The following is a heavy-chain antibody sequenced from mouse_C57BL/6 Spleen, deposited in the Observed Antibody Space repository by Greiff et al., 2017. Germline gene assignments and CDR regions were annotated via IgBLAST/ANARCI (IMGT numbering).Heavy chain of an antibody. J-gene: IGHJ2*01. D-gene: IGHD2-5*01. Sequence: QVQLQQSGTELVKPGASVKLSCKASGYTFTSYWMHWVKQRPGQGLEWIGNINPSNGGTNYNEKFKSKATLTVDKSSSTAYMHLSSLTSEDSAVYYCARYSNYLYYLDYWGQGTTLTVSS. CDR2: INPSNGGT. V-gene: IGHV1-53*01. CDR3: ARYSNYLYYLDY. CDR1: GYTFTSYW.